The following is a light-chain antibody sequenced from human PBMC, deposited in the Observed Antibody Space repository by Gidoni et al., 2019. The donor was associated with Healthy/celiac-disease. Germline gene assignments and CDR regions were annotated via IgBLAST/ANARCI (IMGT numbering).Light chain of an antibody. CDR2: DDS. V-gene: IGLV3-21*03. CDR3: QVWDSSSDQPNWV. J-gene: IGLJ3*02. CDR1: NIGRKS. Sequence: SYVLTQPPSVSVAPGKTARITCGGNNIGRKSVKGYQQKPGQAPVLVVYDDSDRPSGIPERFSGSNSGNTATLTISRVEAGDEADYYCQVWDSSSDQPNWVFGGGTKLTVL.